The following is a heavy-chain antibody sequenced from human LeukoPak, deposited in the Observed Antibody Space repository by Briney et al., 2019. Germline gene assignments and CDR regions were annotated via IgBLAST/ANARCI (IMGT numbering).Heavy chain of an antibody. J-gene: IGHJ6*02. CDR1: GFTFSSYA. V-gene: IGHV3-23*01. D-gene: IGHD2/OR15-2a*01. CDR2: ISGSGGST. Sequence: GGSLRLSCAASGFTFSSYAMNWVRQAPGKGLEWVSAISGSGGSTYYADSVKGRFTISRDNSKNTLYLKMNSLRDEHTAAYYCAKNRGLSDYYHGMDVWGQGTTVTVSS. CDR3: AKNRGLSDYYHGMDV.